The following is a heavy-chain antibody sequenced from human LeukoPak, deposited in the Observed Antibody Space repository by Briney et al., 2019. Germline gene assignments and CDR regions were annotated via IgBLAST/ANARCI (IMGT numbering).Heavy chain of an antibody. Sequence: SSETLSLTCAVYIDSFSNYHWNWIRQTPAKGMEWIGEVNESGGTNISPSLRSRVILSVDTSKNQFSLKLISVTVADTAIYYCARGQGATVPQVGKNWFDPWGQGTRVTVSS. CDR1: IDSFSNYH. D-gene: IGHD1-26*01. V-gene: IGHV4-34*01. J-gene: IGHJ5*02. CDR2: VNESGGT. CDR3: ARGQGATVPQVGKNWFDP.